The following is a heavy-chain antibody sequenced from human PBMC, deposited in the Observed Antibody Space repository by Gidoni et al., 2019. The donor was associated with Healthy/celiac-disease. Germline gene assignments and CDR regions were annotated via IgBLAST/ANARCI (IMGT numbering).Heavy chain of an antibody. Sequence: QVQLQESGPGLVKPSETLSLTCTVSGGSISSYYWSWIRQPPGKGLEWIGYIYYSGSTNYNPSLKSRVTISVDTSKNQFSLKLSSVTAADTAVYYCARGRAAPYSSSFYYWGQGTLVTVSS. CDR2: IYYSGST. CDR1: GGSISSYY. J-gene: IGHJ4*02. V-gene: IGHV4-59*01. CDR3: ARGRAAPYSSSFYY. D-gene: IGHD6-13*01.